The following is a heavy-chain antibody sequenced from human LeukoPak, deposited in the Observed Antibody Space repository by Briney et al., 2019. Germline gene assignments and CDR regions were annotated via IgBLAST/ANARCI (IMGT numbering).Heavy chain of an antibody. CDR2: ISVYNGNT. J-gene: IGHJ3*01. CDR1: GYTFISYG. CDR3: ARWRYYYESSGYVAFDV. D-gene: IGHD3-22*01. V-gene: IGHV1-18*01. Sequence: ASVKVSCKASGYTFISYGISWVRQAPGQGLEWMGWISVYNGNTNYAQNLQGRVTMTTDTSTSTAYMELRSLRSDDTAVYYCARWRYYYESSGYVAFDVWGQGTMVTVSS.